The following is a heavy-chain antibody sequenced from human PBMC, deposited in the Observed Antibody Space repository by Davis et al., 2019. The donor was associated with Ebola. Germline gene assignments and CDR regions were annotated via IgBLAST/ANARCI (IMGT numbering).Heavy chain of an antibody. CDR3: ARTDYGDYAAGSRFDY. D-gene: IGHD4-17*01. CDR1: GFTFSTYG. J-gene: IGHJ4*02. CDR2: ISYDGSHK. Sequence: GESLKISCAASGFTFSTYGMHWVRQAPGKGLEWVAVISYDGSHKYSADSVRGRFTISRDNSKDTLYLQMNSLRAEDTAVYYCARTDYGDYAAGSRFDYWGQGTLVTVSS. V-gene: IGHV3-30*03.